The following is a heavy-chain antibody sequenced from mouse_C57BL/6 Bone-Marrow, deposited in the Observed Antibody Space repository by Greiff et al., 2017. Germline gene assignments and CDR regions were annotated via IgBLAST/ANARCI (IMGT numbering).Heavy chain of an antibody. CDR2: ISSGGSYT. J-gene: IGHJ2*01. CDR3: ARRDDGYYGYYFDY. V-gene: IGHV5-6*02. CDR1: GFTFSSYG. Sequence: DVKLVESGGDLVKPGGSLKLSCAASGFTFSSYGMSWVRQTPDKRLEWVATISSGGSYTYYPDSVKGRFTISRDNAKNTLYLQMSSLKSEDTAMYYCARRDDGYYGYYFDYWGQGTTLTVSS. D-gene: IGHD2-3*01.